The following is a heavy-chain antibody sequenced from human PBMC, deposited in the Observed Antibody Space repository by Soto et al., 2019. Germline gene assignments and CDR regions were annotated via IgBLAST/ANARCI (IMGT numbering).Heavy chain of an antibody. J-gene: IGHJ5*02. CDR2: ISYDGSNK. D-gene: IGHD1-26*01. Sequence: GGSLRLSCAASGFTFNSYGMHWFRQAPGKGLEWVAVISYDGSNKYYADSVKGRFTISRDNSKNTLYLQMNSLRAEDTAVYYCAKSPQWELLGWFDPWGQGSLVTVSS. CDR1: GFTFNSYG. V-gene: IGHV3-30*18. CDR3: AKSPQWELLGWFDP.